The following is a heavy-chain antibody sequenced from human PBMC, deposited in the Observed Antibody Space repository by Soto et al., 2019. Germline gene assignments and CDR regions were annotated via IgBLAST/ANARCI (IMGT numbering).Heavy chain of an antibody. CDR1: GFTFTSSA. CDR3: AARTAYYYGMDV. CDR2: IVVGSGNT. Sequence: QMQLVQSGPEVKKPGTSVKDSCKASGFTFTSSAVQWVRQARGQRLEWIGWIVVGSGNTNYAQKFQERVTITRDMSTSTAYMELSSLSSEDTAVYYCAARTAYYYGMDVWGQGTTVTVSS. J-gene: IGHJ6*02. D-gene: IGHD2-8*02. V-gene: IGHV1-58*01.